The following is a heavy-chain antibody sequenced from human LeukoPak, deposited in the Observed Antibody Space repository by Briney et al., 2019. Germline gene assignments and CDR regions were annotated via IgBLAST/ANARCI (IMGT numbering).Heavy chain of an antibody. D-gene: IGHD2-2*02. CDR3: ARGGPHRYCSSTSCYTADY. V-gene: IGHV1-69*13. Sequence: SVKVSCKASGGTFSSYAISWVRQAPGQGLEWMGGIIPIFGTANYAQKFQGRVTITADESTSTAYMELSSLRSEDTAVYYCARGGPHRYCSSTSCYTADYWGQGTLVTVSS. CDR2: IIPIFGTA. CDR1: GGTFSSYA. J-gene: IGHJ4*02.